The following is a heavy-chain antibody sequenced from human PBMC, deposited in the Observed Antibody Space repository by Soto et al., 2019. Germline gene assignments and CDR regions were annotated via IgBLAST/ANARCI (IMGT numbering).Heavy chain of an antibody. Sequence: KPSETLSLTCTVSGGSISSYYWSWIRQPPGKGLEWIGYIYYSGSTNYNPSLKSRVTISVDTSKNQFSLKLSSVTAADTAVYYCARVTYSSGWGAGGYYYYYGMDVWGQGTTVTVSS. CDR1: GGSISSYY. CDR2: IYYSGST. D-gene: IGHD6-19*01. J-gene: IGHJ6*02. CDR3: ARVTYSSGWGAGGYYYYYGMDV. V-gene: IGHV4-59*01.